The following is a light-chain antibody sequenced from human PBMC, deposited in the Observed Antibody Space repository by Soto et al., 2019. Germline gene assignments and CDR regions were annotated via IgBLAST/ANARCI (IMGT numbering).Light chain of an antibody. CDR1: QSVSSSY. CDR3: QQYGSSPVT. J-gene: IGKJ1*01. CDR2: GAS. V-gene: IGKV3-20*01. Sequence: EIVLTQSPGTLSLSPGEIATLSCRASQSVSSSYLAWYQQKPGQAPRLLIYGASSRATGIPDRFSGSGSGTDFTLTISRLEPEEFAVYYCQQYGSSPVTFGQGTKVEIK.